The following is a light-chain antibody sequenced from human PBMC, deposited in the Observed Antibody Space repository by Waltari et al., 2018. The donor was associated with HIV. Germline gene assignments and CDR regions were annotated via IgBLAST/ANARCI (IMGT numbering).Light chain of an antibody. V-gene: IGLV2-11*01. CDR3: CSFVGSYSYV. CDR2: DVT. Sequence: QSALTQPRSVSGSPGQSVTLSCTGSSGALDGSSFVSWYQQHPGEAPKVVIYDVTKRPTGVPDRVSGSRSGNTASLTISGLQAEDEAEYFCCSFVGSYSYVFGTGTKVTVL. CDR1: SGALDGSSF. J-gene: IGLJ1*01.